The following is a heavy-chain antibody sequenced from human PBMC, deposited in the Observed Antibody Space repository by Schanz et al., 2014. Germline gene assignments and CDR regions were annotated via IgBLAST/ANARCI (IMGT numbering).Heavy chain of an antibody. J-gene: IGHJ4*02. D-gene: IGHD3-9*01. CDR2: ITGSGSKT. CDR3: AKHVRSLTGNDY. CDR1: GFTFISYD. Sequence: VQLVESGGGVVQPGRSLRLSCVASGFTFISYDIHWVRQAPGKGLEWVSAITGSGSKTYYADSVKGRFIISRDNSKNTLYLQVNSLRAEDTAVYYCAKHVRSLTGNDYWGQGTLVTVSS. V-gene: IGHV3-23*04.